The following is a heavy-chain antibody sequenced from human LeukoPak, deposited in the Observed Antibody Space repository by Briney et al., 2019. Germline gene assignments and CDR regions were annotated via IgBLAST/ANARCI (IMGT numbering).Heavy chain of an antibody. Sequence: GGSLRLSCAASGFTFSSYWMHWVRQAPGKGLVWVSRINNDGSSTSYADSVKGRFTISRDNAKNTLYLQMNSLRAEDTAVYYCARDQDYYDSSGYVNWGQGTLVTVSS. J-gene: IGHJ4*02. D-gene: IGHD3-22*01. CDR1: GFTFSSYW. CDR3: ARDQDYYDSSGYVN. CDR2: INNDGSST. V-gene: IGHV3-74*01.